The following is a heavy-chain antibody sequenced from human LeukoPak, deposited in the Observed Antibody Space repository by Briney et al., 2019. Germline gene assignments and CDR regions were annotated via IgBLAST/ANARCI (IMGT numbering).Heavy chain of an antibody. J-gene: IGHJ4*02. CDR3: ARDYTGYSYGHFDY. V-gene: IGHV1-69*06. D-gene: IGHD5-18*01. CDR1: GGTFSSYA. Sequence: SVKVSCKASGGTFSSYAISWVRQAPGQGLEWMGGIIPIFGTANYAQTFQGRVTITADKSTSTAYMELSSLRSEDTAVYYCARDYTGYSYGHFDYWGQGTLVTVSS. CDR2: IIPIFGTA.